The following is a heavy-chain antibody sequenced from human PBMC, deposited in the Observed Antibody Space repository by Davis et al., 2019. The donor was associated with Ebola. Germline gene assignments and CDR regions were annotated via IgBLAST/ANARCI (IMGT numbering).Heavy chain of an antibody. V-gene: IGHV4-39*01. CDR2: IYYSGST. CDR3: ARQRGEDYYDSSGYYSYYFDY. J-gene: IGHJ4*02. CDR1: GGSISSSSYY. D-gene: IGHD3-22*01. Sequence: GSLRLSCTVSGGSISSSSYYWGWIRQPPGKGLEWIGSIYYSGSTYYNPSLKSRVTISVDTSKNRFSLKLSSVTAADTAVYYCARQRGEDYYDSSGYYSYYFDYWGQGTLVTASS.